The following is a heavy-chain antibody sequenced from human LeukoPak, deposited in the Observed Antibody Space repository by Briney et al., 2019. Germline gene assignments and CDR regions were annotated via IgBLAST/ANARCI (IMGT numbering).Heavy chain of an antibody. CDR1: GFTFSSYA. D-gene: IGHD5-12*01. J-gene: IGHJ4*02. Sequence: TGGSLRLSCAASGFTFSSYAMHGVRQAPGKGLEWVTVISYDGINKYYADSVKGGFTIPRDNAKNSLYLQMTSLRAENTAVYYCARGGTGYDLFDYWGQGTLVTVSS. CDR2: ISYDGINK. CDR3: ARGGTGYDLFDY. V-gene: IGHV3-30-3*01.